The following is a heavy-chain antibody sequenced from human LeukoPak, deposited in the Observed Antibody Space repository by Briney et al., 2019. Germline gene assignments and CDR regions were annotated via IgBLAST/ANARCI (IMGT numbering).Heavy chain of an antibody. CDR1: GFRFNKDW. J-gene: IGHJ4*02. V-gene: IGHV3-7*01. CDR3: ARARTLAVTPAAMPYYFDY. Sequence: GGSLRLSCAASGFRFNKDWMSWVRQAPGKGLEWVANIKQDGSEMYYVDSVEGRYTVSRDNAKNSLYLQMDSLRAEDTAVYYCARARTLAVTPAAMPYYFDYWGQGSLVTVSS. CDR2: IKQDGSEM. D-gene: IGHD2-2*01.